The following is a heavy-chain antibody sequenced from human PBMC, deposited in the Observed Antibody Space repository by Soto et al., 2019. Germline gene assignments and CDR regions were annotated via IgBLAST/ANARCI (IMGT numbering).Heavy chain of an antibody. CDR2: IKQDGSEK. D-gene: IGHD3-3*02. CDR3: ARDGSSVFIYNWFDP. Sequence: GSLRLSCAASGFTFSSYWMSWVRQAPGKGLEWVANIKQDGSEKYYVDSVKGRFTISRDNAKNSLYLQMNSLRAEDTAVYYCARDGSSVFIYNWFDPWGQGTLVTVSS. CDR1: GFTFSSYW. V-gene: IGHV3-7*01. J-gene: IGHJ5*02.